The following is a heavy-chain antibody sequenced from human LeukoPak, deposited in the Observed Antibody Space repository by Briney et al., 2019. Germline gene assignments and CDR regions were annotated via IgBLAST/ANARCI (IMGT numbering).Heavy chain of an antibody. J-gene: IGHJ4*02. CDR1: GFTFSSYA. CDR2: ISGSGGST. V-gene: IGHV3-23*01. D-gene: IGHD5-24*01. Sequence: GGSLRLSCAASGFTFSSYAMSWVRQAPGKGLEWVSAISGSGGSTYYADSVKGRFTISRDNSKNTLYLQMNSLRAEDTAVYYCAKYPGDGYNSYYFDYWGQGTLVTVSS. CDR3: AKYPGDGYNSYYFDY.